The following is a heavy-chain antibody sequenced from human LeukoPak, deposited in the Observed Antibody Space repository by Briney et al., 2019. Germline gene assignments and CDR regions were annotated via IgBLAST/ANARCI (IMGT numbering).Heavy chain of an antibody. V-gene: IGHV1-69*05. D-gene: IGHD5-24*01. CDR3: AREEMATIPAYYFNY. Sequence: SVKVSCKASGGTFSSYAISWVRQAPGQGLEWMGRIIPIFGTANYAQKFQGRVTITTDESTSTAYMELSSLRSEDTAVYYCAREEMATIPAYYFNYWGQGTLVTVSS. J-gene: IGHJ4*02. CDR2: IIPIFGTA. CDR1: GGTFSSYA.